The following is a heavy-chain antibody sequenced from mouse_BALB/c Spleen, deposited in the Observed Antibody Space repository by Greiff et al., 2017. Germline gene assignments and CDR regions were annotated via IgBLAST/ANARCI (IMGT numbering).Heavy chain of an antibody. V-gene: IGHV5-4*02. Sequence: EVKLMESGGGLVKPGGSLKLSCAASGFTFSDYYMYWVRQTPEKRLEWVATIRDGGSYTYYPDSVKGRFTISRDNAKNNLYLQMSSLKTEDTAMYYCAREGVRRGVDYWGQGTSVTVSS. D-gene: IGHD2-14*01. CDR1: GFTFSDYY. CDR2: IRDGGSYT. J-gene: IGHJ4*01. CDR3: AREGVRRGVDY.